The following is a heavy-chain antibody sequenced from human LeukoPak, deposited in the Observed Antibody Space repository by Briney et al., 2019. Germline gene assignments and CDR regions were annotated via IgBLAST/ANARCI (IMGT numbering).Heavy chain of an antibody. J-gene: IGHJ4*02. D-gene: IGHD6-13*01. CDR1: GFTVSSNY. Sequence: WGSLRLSCAASGFTVSSNYMSWVRQAPGKGLEWVSVIYSGGSTYYADSVKGRFTISRDNSKNTLYLQMNSLRAEDTAVYYCAREHTLRSSRGPFDYWGQGTLVTVSS. CDR2: IYSGGST. V-gene: IGHV3-66*01. CDR3: AREHTLRSSRGPFDY.